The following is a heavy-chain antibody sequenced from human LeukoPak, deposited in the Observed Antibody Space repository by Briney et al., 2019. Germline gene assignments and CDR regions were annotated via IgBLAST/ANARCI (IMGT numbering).Heavy chain of an antibody. CDR2: IIPIFGTA. V-gene: IGHV1-69*13. J-gene: IGHJ4*02. CDR3: AQMGARGVDY. Sequence: ASVKVSCKASGGTFSSYAISWVRQAPGQGLEWMGGIIPIFGTANYAQKFQGRVTITADESTSTAYMELSSLRSEDTAVYYCAQMGARGVDYWGQGTLVTVSS. D-gene: IGHD1-26*01. CDR1: GGTFSSYA.